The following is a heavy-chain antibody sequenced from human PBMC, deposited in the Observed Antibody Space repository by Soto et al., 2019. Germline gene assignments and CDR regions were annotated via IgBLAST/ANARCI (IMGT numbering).Heavy chain of an antibody. CDR3: AKATQDYYDSSGYYVAGAFDI. Sequence: PGGSLRLSCAASGFTFSSYAMSWVRQAPGKGLEWVSAISGSGGSTYYADSMKGRFTISRDNSKNTLYLQMNSLRAEDTAVYYCAKATQDYYDSSGYYVAGAFDIWGQGTMVTVSS. J-gene: IGHJ3*02. CDR1: GFTFSSYA. V-gene: IGHV3-23*01. CDR2: ISGSGGST. D-gene: IGHD3-22*01.